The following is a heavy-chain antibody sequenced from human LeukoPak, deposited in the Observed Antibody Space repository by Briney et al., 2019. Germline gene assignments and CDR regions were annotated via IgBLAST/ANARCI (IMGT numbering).Heavy chain of an antibody. Sequence: PSETLSLTCAVYGGPFSGYYWSWIRQPPGKGLEWIGEINHSGSTNYNPSLKSRVTISVDTSKNQFSLKLSSVTAADTAVYYCARGHDFWSGAYYFDYWGQGTLVTVSS. J-gene: IGHJ4*02. V-gene: IGHV4-34*01. CDR2: INHSGST. CDR1: GGPFSGYY. CDR3: ARGHDFWSGAYYFDY. D-gene: IGHD3-3*01.